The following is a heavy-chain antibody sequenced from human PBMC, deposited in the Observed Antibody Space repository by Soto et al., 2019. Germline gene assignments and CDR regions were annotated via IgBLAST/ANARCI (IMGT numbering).Heavy chain of an antibody. CDR2: INHSGST. CDR3: ARGSPPKHIVVVPAAMGNYMDV. V-gene: IGHV4-34*01. Sequence: SETLSLTCAVYGGSFSGYYWSWIRQPPGKGLEWIGEINHSGSTNYNPSLKSRVTISVDTSKNQFSLKLSSVTAADTAVYYCARGSPPKHIVVVPAAMGNYMDVWGKGTTVTVSS. D-gene: IGHD2-2*01. CDR1: GGSFSGYY. J-gene: IGHJ6*03.